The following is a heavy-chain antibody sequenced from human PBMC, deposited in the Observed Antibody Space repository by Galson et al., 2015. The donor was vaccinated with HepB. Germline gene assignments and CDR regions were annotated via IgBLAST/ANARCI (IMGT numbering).Heavy chain of an antibody. CDR3: AREPELVPKVYYFDY. CDR1: GGTFSSYA. D-gene: IGHD6-13*01. V-gene: IGHV1-69*06. CDR2: IIPIFGTA. Sequence: SVKVSCKASGGTFSSYAISWVRQAPGQGLEWMGGIIPIFGTANYAQKFQGRVTITADKSTSTAYMELSSLRSEDTAVYYCAREPELVPKVYYFDYWGQGTLVTVSS. J-gene: IGHJ4*02.